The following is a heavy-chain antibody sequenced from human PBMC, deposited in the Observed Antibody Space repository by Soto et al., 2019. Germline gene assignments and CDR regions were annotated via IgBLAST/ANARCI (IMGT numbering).Heavy chain of an antibody. Sequence: QVPLQESGPGLVKPSETLSLTCTVSGASISSSYWCWIRQSPGMGLEWIGYVHYSGGTKDTPSLNGRVSLTRDTSKKQFYLRRSSVAAADTAVYYCARGYYDSRGQSNTFDVWGQGTMVTVSS. CDR1: GASISSSY. CDR2: VHYSGGT. V-gene: IGHV4-59*01. D-gene: IGHD3-22*01. J-gene: IGHJ3*01. CDR3: ARGYYDSRGQSNTFDV.